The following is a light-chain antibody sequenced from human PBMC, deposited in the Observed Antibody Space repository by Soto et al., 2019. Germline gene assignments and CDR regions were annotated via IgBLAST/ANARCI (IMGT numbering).Light chain of an antibody. CDR2: DAS. Sequence: DIQMTQSPSTLSASVGDRVTITCRASQSITNCLAWYQQKPGQAPKLLIFDASSLRSGGPSRFSGSGSATEFALTISSLQPEDFATYYCQQHNPYSPYTFGQGTKLEIK. J-gene: IGKJ2*01. CDR3: QQHNPYSPYT. CDR1: QSITNC. V-gene: IGKV1-5*03.